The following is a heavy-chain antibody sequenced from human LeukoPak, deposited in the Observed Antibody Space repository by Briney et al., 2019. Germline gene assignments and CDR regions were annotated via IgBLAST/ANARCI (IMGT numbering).Heavy chain of an antibody. CDR3: ARGREYYDSSGYYLSAFDI. D-gene: IGHD3-22*01. V-gene: IGHV4-59*11. J-gene: IGHJ3*02. CDR1: GGSISSHY. Sequence: SETLSLTCTVSGGSISSHYWSWIRQPPGKGLEWIGYIYYSGSTNYNPSLKSRVTISVDTSKNQFSLKLSSVTAADTAVYYCARGREYYDSSGYYLSAFDIWGQGTMVTVSS. CDR2: IYYSGST.